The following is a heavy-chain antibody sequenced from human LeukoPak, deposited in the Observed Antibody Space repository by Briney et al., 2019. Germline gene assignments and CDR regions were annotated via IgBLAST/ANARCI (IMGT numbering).Heavy chain of an antibody. J-gene: IGHJ6*02. CDR2: ISSSSYI. D-gene: IGHD6-13*01. CDR3: ARDPYSSSWYRVYGMDV. Sequence: GGSLRLSCAASGFTFSSYSMNWVRQAPGKGLEWVSSISSSSYIYYADSVKGRFTISRDNAKNSLYLQMNSLRAEDTAVYYCARDPYSSSWYRVYGMDVWGQGTTVTVSS. V-gene: IGHV3-21*01. CDR1: GFTFSSYS.